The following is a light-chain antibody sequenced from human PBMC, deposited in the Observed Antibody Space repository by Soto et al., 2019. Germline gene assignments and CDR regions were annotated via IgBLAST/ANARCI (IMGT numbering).Light chain of an antibody. CDR1: SSDVGGYKY. CDR3: SSYAGRNTWV. CDR2: EVS. Sequence: QSALTQPPSASGSPGQSVTISCTGTSSDVGGYKYVSWYQQHPGKAPKLMIFEVSRRPSGVPDRFSGSKSGNTASPTVSGLQAEDEADYYCSSYAGRNTWVFGGGTKLTVL. V-gene: IGLV2-8*01. J-gene: IGLJ3*02.